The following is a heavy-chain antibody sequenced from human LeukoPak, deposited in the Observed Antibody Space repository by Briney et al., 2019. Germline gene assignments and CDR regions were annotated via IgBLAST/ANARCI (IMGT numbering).Heavy chain of an antibody. Sequence: GGSLRLSCAASGFTVSSNYMSWVRQAPGKGLEWVSVIYSGGSTYYADSVKGRFTISRDNSKNTLYLQMNSLRAGDTAVYYCAREDGYGGRFFGYWGQGTLVTVSS. D-gene: IGHD4-23*01. J-gene: IGHJ4*02. CDR2: IYSGGST. CDR3: AREDGYGGRFFGY. V-gene: IGHV3-53*01. CDR1: GFTVSSNY.